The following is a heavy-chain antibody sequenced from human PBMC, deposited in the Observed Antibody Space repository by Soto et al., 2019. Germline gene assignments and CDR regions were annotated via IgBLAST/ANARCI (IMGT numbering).Heavy chain of an antibody. Sequence: TLSLTCTVSGGSISSYYWSWIRQPPGKGLEWIGYIYYSGSTNYNPSLKSRVTISVDTSKNQFSLKLSSVTAADTAVYYCARHDMDSYYYGSGEDWFDPWGQGTLVTVSS. J-gene: IGHJ5*02. CDR3: ARHDMDSYYYGSGEDWFDP. CDR2: IYYSGST. CDR1: GGSISSYY. V-gene: IGHV4-59*08. D-gene: IGHD3-10*01.